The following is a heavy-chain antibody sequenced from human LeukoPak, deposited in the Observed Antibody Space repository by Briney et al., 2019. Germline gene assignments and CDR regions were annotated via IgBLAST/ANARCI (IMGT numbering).Heavy chain of an antibody. J-gene: IGHJ4*02. Sequence: GASVKVSCKASGYTFTSYYLYWVRQAPGQGLEWMGVINPSGGSTTSAQKFQGRVTMTRDTSTSTVYMELRSLRSGDTAVYYCARGPGPADDGGGYCFDYWGQGTLVTVSS. V-gene: IGHV1-46*01. CDR1: GYTFTSYY. CDR2: INPSGGST. D-gene: IGHD3-22*01. CDR3: ARGPGPADDGGGYCFDY.